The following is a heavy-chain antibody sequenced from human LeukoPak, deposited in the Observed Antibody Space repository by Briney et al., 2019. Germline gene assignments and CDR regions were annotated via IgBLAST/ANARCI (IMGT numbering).Heavy chain of an antibody. D-gene: IGHD5-12*01. CDR3: AKGYWVDSSRYSGYDAFDI. CDR1: RFTFSSYG. Sequence: PGGSLTLSCAASRFTFSSYGMQWVRQAPGKGREWVAMIPYDGRNNHYADSVKGRFTIARDHSKNTLYLQMNSLRAEDTAVYYCAKGYWVDSSRYSGYDAFDIWGQGAMVSVSS. CDR2: IPYDGRNN. V-gene: IGHV3-30*18. J-gene: IGHJ3*02.